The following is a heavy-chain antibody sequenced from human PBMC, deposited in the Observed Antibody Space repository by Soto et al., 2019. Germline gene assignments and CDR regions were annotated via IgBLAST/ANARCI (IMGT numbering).Heavy chain of an antibody. D-gene: IGHD4-4*01. J-gene: IGHJ6*02. CDR3: ARTHDYSNPAPYYYYGMDV. CDR1: GFTFSSYA. CDR2: ISYDGSNK. Sequence: GGSLRLSCAASGFTFSSYAMHWVRQAPGKGLEWVAVISYDGSNKYYADSVKGRFTISRDNSKNTLYLQMNSLRAEDTAVYYCARTHDYSNPAPYYYYGMDVWGQGTTVTVSS. V-gene: IGHV3-30-3*01.